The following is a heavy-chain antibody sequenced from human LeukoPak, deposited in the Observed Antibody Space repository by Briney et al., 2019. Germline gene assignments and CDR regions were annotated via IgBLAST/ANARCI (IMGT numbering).Heavy chain of an antibody. J-gene: IGHJ4*02. Sequence: SETLSLTCAVYGGSFSAYSWNWIRQPPGRGLEWIGEIYHGGSTNYNPSLKSRVTISLDTSKKQFSLKLTSVTAADTAVYYCARSRGYNYDHWAQGTLVTVSS. CDR1: GGSFSAYS. D-gene: IGHD5-18*01. CDR2: IYHGGST. CDR3: ARSRGYNYDH. V-gene: IGHV4-34*01.